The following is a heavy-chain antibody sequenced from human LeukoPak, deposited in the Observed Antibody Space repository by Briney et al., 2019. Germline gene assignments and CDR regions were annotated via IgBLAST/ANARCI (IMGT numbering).Heavy chain of an antibody. CDR1: GFTFSSYG. D-gene: IGHD2-8*01. V-gene: IGHV3-30*03. Sequence: QPGRSLRLSCAASGFTFSSYGMHWVRQAPGKGLEWVAVISYDGSNKYYADSVKGRFTISRDNSKNTLYLQMNSLRAEDTAVYYCAREAGMAFDPWGQGTLVTVSS. CDR3: AREAGMAFDP. J-gene: IGHJ5*02. CDR2: ISYDGSNK.